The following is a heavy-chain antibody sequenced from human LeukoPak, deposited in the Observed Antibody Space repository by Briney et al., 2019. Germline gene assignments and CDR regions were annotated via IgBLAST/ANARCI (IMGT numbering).Heavy chain of an antibody. CDR1: GGSISSYY. CDR2: IYTSGST. J-gene: IGHJ4*02. Sequence: PSETLSLTCTVSGGSISSYYWSWIRQPAGKGLEWIGRIYTSGSTNYNPSLKSRVTMSVDTSKNQFSLKLSSVTAADTAVYYCARDYYGSGSYYQFDYWGQGTLVTVSS. V-gene: IGHV4-4*07. D-gene: IGHD3-10*01. CDR3: ARDYYGSGSYYQFDY.